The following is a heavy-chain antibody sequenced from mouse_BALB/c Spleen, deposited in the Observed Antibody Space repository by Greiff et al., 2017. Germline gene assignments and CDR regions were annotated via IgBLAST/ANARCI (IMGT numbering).Heavy chain of an antibody. V-gene: IGHV5-6-4*01. CDR2: ISSGGSYT. D-gene: IGHD2-9*01. J-gene: IGHJ3*01. CDR3: TREAYYGNDGGCAY. Sequence: EVKLMESGGGLVKPGGSLKLSCAASGFTFSSYTMSWVRQTPEKRLEWVATISSGGSYTYYPDSVKGRFTISRDNAKNTLYLQMSSLKSEDTAMYYCTREAYYGNDGGCAYWGQGTLVTVAA. CDR1: GFTFSSYT.